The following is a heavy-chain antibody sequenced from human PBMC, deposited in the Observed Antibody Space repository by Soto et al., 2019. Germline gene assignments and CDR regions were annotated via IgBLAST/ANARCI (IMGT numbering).Heavy chain of an antibody. Sequence: SETLSLTCTVSGGSVSSGSYYWSWIRQPPGKGLEWIGYIYYSGSTNYNPSLKSRVTISVDTSKNQFSLKLSSVTAADTAVYYCARVVRYSSGWAPTFDYCGQGPLVTVSS. J-gene: IGHJ4*02. CDR1: GGSVSSGSYY. D-gene: IGHD6-19*01. V-gene: IGHV4-61*01. CDR3: ARVVRYSSGWAPTFDY. CDR2: IYYSGST.